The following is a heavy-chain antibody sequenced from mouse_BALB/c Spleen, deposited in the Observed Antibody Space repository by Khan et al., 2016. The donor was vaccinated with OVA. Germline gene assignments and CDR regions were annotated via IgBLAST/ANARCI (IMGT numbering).Heavy chain of an antibody. V-gene: IGHV1-20*01. CDR3: TRIYRSNFDY. Sequence: EVQLQESGPELVRPGASVKISCTASGYSFTGYFMNWVMQSHGKSLEWIGRINPHIGETFYNQRFKDKATLTVDESSSTAHMELRSLTSEDSAVYYCTRIYRSNFDYWGKGTTLTVSS. D-gene: IGHD1-1*01. J-gene: IGHJ2*01. CDR2: INPHIGET. CDR1: GYSFTGYF.